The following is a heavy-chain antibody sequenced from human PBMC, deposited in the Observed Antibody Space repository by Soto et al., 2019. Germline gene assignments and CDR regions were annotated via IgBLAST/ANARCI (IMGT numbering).Heavy chain of an antibody. CDR3: ARVHYYDSSGFYL. CDR2: ISSSSSYI. V-gene: IGHV3-21*01. D-gene: IGHD3-22*01. CDR1: GFTFSSYS. Sequence: PGGSLRLSCAASGFTFSSYSMNWVRQAPGKGLEWVSSISSSSSYIYYGDSVKGRFTISRGNAKNSLYLQMNSLRAEDTATYYCARVHYYDSSGFYLWGQGTLVTVSS. J-gene: IGHJ4*02.